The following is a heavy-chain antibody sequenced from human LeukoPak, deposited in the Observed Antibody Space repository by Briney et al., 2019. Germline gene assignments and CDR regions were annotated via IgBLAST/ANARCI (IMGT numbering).Heavy chain of an antibody. CDR2: ISSGSSYI. Sequence: GGSLRLSCAASGFTFSSYSMNWVRQAPGKGLEWVSSISSGSSYIYYADSVKGRFTISRDNAKNSLYLQMNSLRAEDTAVYYCARGVMSQLPDWFDPWGQGTLVTVSS. J-gene: IGHJ5*02. V-gene: IGHV3-21*01. D-gene: IGHD2-2*01. CDR1: GFTFSSYS. CDR3: ARGVMSQLPDWFDP.